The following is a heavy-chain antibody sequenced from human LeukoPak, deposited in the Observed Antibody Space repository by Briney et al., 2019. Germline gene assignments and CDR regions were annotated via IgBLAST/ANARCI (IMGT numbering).Heavy chain of an antibody. CDR2: IYYSGST. D-gene: IGHD3-3*01. V-gene: IGHV4-59*01. Sequence: SETLSLTCTVSGGSISSYYWSWLRQPPGKGLEWIGYIYYSGSTNYNPSLKSRVTISVDTSKNQFSLKLSSVNAADTAVYYCARGEFWSGYPHFDYWGQGTLVTVTS. CDR1: GGSISSYY. CDR3: ARGEFWSGYPHFDY. J-gene: IGHJ4*02.